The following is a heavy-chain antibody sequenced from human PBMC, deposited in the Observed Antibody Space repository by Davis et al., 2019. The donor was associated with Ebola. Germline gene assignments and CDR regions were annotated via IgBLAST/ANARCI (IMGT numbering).Heavy chain of an antibody. CDR1: GFRFSSHA. Sequence: GESLKISCAASGFRFSSHAMYWVRQAPGKGLEWVAVIAYDESYIHHGDSVKGRFTISRDNSKNTLYLQMNSLRAEDTAVYYCAKGLGSSGWYYFDYWGQGTLVTVSS. J-gene: IGHJ4*02. D-gene: IGHD6-19*01. V-gene: IGHV3-30*04. CDR2: IAYDESYI. CDR3: AKGLGSSGWYYFDY.